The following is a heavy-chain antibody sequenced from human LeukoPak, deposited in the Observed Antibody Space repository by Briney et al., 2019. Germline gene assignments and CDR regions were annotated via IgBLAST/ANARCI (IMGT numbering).Heavy chain of an antibody. CDR2: IYYSGST. Sequence: KPSETLSLTCTVSGDSISGSSYYWGWIRQPPGKGLEWIGSIYYSGSTFYNPSLKSRVTISVDTSKNQFSLKLSSVTAADTAVYYCALYYYGSGSYFDYWGQGTLVTVSS. J-gene: IGHJ4*02. CDR1: GDSISGSSYY. CDR3: ALYYYGSGSYFDY. V-gene: IGHV4-39*07. D-gene: IGHD3-10*01.